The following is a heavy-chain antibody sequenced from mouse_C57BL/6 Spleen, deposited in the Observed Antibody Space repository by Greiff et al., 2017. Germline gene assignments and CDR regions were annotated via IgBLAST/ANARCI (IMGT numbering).Heavy chain of an antibody. CDR1: GYTFTSYW. Sequence: QVQLKQPGAELVRPGSSVKLSCKASGYTFTSYWMHWVKQRPIQGLEWIGNIDPSDSETHYNQKFKDKATLTVDKSSSTAYMQLSSLTSEDSAVYYCARSRQLSCFDYWGQGTTLTVSS. J-gene: IGHJ2*01. V-gene: IGHV1-52*01. CDR2: IDPSDSET. D-gene: IGHD3-2*02. CDR3: ARSRQLSCFDY.